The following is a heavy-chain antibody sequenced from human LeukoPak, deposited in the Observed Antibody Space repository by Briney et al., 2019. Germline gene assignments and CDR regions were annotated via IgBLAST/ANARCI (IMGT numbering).Heavy chain of an antibody. J-gene: IGHJ4*02. CDR3: ARDRLGNTVDY. Sequence: SEALSLTCTVSVGSISTYYWTWIRQSPGRGVGWLGYIHYSGSPIHNPSLKGRVNMSVETPKNQFFLERSSVTAADTAVYYWARDRLGNTVDYWGQGPLVIVSS. CDR2: IHYSGSP. CDR1: VGSISTYY. D-gene: IGHD3-16*01. V-gene: IGHV4-59*01.